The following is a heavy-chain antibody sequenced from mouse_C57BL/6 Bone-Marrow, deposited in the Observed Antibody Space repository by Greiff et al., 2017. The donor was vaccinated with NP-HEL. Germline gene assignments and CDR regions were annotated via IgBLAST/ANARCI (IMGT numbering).Heavy chain of an antibody. CDR1: GFTFSSYA. CDR3: ARDDYYGSSYDAMDY. J-gene: IGHJ4*01. D-gene: IGHD1-1*01. V-gene: IGHV5-4*01. CDR2: ISDGGSYT. Sequence: EVQRVESGGGLVKPGGSLKLSCAASGFTFSSYAMSWVRQTPEKRLEWVATISDGGSYTYYPDNVKGRFPISRDNAKNNLYLQMSHLKSEDTAMYYCARDDYYGSSYDAMDYWGQGTSVTVSS.